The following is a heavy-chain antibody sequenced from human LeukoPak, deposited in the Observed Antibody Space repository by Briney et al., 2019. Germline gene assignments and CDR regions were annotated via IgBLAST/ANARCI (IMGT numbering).Heavy chain of an antibody. V-gene: IGHV1-24*01. J-gene: IGHJ4*02. D-gene: IGHD2-2*01. CDR3: ATGLGYCSSTSCYEDY. CDR2: FDPEDGET. CDR1: GHTLTELS. Sequence: ASVKVSCKVSGHTLTELSMHWVRQAPGKGLEWMGGFDPEDGETIYAQKFQGRVTMTEDTSTDTAYMELSSLRSEDTAVYYCATGLGYCSSTSCYEDYWGQGTLVTVSS.